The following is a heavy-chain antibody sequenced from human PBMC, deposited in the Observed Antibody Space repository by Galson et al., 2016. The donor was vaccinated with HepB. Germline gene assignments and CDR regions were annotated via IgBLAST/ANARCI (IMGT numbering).Heavy chain of an antibody. CDR3: ARSGIQYFWFDP. CDR2: VFHSGNT. CDR1: GGSVSSHNW. D-gene: IGHD1-26*01. J-gene: IGHJ5*02. Sequence: SETLSLTCAVSGGSVSSHNWWSWVRQSPGKGLEWIGEVFHSGNTNYNPSLKSRVTISVDTSKNQFTLKVNSVTAADTAVYYCARSGIQYFWFDPWGQGTLVTVSS. V-gene: IGHV4-4*02.